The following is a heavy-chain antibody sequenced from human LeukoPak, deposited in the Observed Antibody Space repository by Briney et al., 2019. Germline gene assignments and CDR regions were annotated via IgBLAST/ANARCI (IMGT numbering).Heavy chain of an antibody. J-gene: IGHJ6*02. CDR1: GGSISTYY. V-gene: IGHV4-4*07. Sequence: SETLSLTCTVSGGSISTYYWSCIRQPAGKGLEWIGRIYTSGSTDYNPSLKSRVTMSVDTSKNQFSLKLSSVTAADTAVYYCARGRPLRRYCSSTSCYAGDYYYGMDVWGQGTTVTVSS. CDR2: IYTSGST. D-gene: IGHD2-2*01. CDR3: ARGRPLRRYCSSTSCYAGDYYYGMDV.